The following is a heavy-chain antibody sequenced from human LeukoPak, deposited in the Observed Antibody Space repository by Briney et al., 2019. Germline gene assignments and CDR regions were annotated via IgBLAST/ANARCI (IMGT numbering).Heavy chain of an antibody. J-gene: IGHJ4*02. CDR1: GFTFSDYG. Sequence: QPGRSLRLSCAASGFTFSDYGMHWVRQAPGKGLEWVAVISWDGTAQHYVDSVKGRFTISRDNSKNTLYLQMTGLRAEDTAVYYCAKEKDGHVSGSYDFWSQGTLVTVSS. CDR2: ISWDGTAQ. D-gene: IGHD3-10*01. CDR3: AKEKDGHVSGSYDF. V-gene: IGHV3-30*18.